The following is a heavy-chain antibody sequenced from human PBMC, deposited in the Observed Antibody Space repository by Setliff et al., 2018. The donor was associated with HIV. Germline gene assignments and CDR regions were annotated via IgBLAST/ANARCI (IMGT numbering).Heavy chain of an antibody. D-gene: IGHD4-17*01. CDR3: ARGGFTGVTTHFQN. CDR1: GASIGRRSDC. V-gene: IGHV4-39*07. J-gene: IGHJ1*01. CDR2: FYYSWNT. Sequence: SETLSLTCTVSGASIGRRSDCWGWIRQPPGKGLGWIGSFYYSWNTNYNPSLKSRVTISADMSKNQFSLKLSSVTAADTAVYYCARGGFTGVTTHFQNWGRGTLVTVSS.